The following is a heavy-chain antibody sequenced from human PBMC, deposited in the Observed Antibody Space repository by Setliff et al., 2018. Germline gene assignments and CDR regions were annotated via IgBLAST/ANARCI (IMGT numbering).Heavy chain of an antibody. V-gene: IGHV3-23*03. CDR3: VKGSGFYDY. J-gene: IGHJ4*02. D-gene: IGHD3-22*01. CDR2: IYTGGST. Sequence: PGGSLRLSCAASGFTFSTYAMNWVRQAPGKGLEWVALIYTGGSTHYADSVKGRFTISRDSSKNTLYLQMNNLRAEDTATYYCVKGSGFYDYWGQGAPVTVSS. CDR1: GFTFSTYA.